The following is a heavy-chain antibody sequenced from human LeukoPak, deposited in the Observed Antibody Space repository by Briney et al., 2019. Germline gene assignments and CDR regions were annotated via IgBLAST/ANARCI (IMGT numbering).Heavy chain of an antibody. Sequence: PGGSLRLSCAATGFPLTTYWMNWVRQAPGKGLEWVANINEDGYEKYYVGSVKGRFTISRDNAKNSLYLHMSGLRVEDTAVYYCAKDPGDKDIDRWFDPWGQGTLVTVSS. CDR2: INEDGYEK. CDR1: GFPLTTYW. D-gene: IGHD7-27*01. CDR3: AKDPGDKDIDRWFDP. J-gene: IGHJ5*02. V-gene: IGHV3-7*03.